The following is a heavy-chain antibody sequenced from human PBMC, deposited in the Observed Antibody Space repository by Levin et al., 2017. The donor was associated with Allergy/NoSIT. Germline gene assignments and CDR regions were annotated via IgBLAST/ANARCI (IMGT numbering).Heavy chain of an antibody. CDR1: GFNVMSNY. CDR2: FYSGGST. V-gene: IGHV3-53*01. CDR3: ARVRGWQYYDS. J-gene: IGHJ4*02. Sequence: GESLKISCVASGFNVMSNYMSWVRQAPGKGLEWVSVFYSGGSTYYADSVKGRFTMSRDDSKNTLYLQLNSLRVDDTAVYYCARVRGWQYYDSWGQGTLVTVSS. D-gene: IGHD6-19*01.